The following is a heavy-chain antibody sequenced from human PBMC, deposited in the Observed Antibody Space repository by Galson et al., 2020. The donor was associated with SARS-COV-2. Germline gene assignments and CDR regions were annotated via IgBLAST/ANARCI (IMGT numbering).Heavy chain of an antibody. CDR3: ARSLGGSYYRIDY. CDR1: GFTFSSYA. CDR2: ISYDGSNK. V-gene: IGHV3-30-3*01. D-gene: IGHD1-26*01. J-gene: IGHJ4*02. Sequence: LSLTCAASGFTFSSYAMHWVRQAPGKGLEWVAVISYDGSNKYYADSVKGRFTISRDNSKNTLYLQMNSLRAEDTAVYYCARSLGGSYYRIDYWGQGTLVTVSS.